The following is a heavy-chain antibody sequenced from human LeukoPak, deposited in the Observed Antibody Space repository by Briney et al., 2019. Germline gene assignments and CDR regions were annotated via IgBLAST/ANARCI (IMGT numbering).Heavy chain of an antibody. CDR3: AKEGYYIESIFDY. J-gene: IGHJ4*02. D-gene: IGHD2-21*01. Sequence: GGSLRLSCAASGFTFSSYAMHWVRQAPGKGLEWVAVISYDGSNKYYADSVMGRVTISRDNSKNTLFLQMNSLRADDTAVYYCAKEGYYIESIFDYWGQGTLVSVSS. V-gene: IGHV3-30-3*01. CDR1: GFTFSSYA. CDR2: ISYDGSNK.